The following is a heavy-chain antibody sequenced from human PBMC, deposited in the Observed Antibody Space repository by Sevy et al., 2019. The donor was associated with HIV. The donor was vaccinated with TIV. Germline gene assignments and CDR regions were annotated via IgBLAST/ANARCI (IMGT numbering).Heavy chain of an antibody. J-gene: IGHJ6*02. D-gene: IGHD3-3*01. CDR3: ARDRLGITISAEWGGGMDV. CDR1: GFTLSSYG. Sequence: GGSVRLSCAASGFTLSSYGMHWVRQAPGKGLEWVAVIRYDGSNKYYADSVKGRFTISRDNSKNTLYLQMNSLRAEDTAVYYWARDRLGITISAEWGGGMDVWGQGTTVTVSS. V-gene: IGHV3-33*01. CDR2: IRYDGSNK.